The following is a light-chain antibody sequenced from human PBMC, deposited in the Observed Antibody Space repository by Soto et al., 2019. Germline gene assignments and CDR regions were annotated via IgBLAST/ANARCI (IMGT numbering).Light chain of an antibody. CDR1: QEISNH. V-gene: IGKV1-16*02. Sequence: DIQMTQSPSSLSASVGDRVTITCRASQEISNHLAWFQQKPGKPPKSLIYDASSLQSGVPSQFSGSGSGTDFTLTFSSLQPEDFAAYYCQQYHNYPVTFGGGTKVEIK. CDR2: DAS. CDR3: QQYHNYPVT. J-gene: IGKJ4*01.